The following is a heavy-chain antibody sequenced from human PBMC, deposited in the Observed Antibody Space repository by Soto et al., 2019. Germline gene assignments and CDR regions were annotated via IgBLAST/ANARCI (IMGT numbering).Heavy chain of an antibody. V-gene: IGHV3-64D*06. CDR2: ISSDGGST. CDR1: GFTFSSYA. D-gene: IGHD3-9*01. CDR3: VKALRYFDWLPDFDY. J-gene: IGHJ4*02. Sequence: LRLSCSASGFTFSSYAMHWVRQAPGKGLEYVSAISSDGGSTYYADSVKGRFTISRDNSKNTLYLQMSSLRAEDTAVYYCVKALRYFDWLPDFDYWGQGTLVTVSS.